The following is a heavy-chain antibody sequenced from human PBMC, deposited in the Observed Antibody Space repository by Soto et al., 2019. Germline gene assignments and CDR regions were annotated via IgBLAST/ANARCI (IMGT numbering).Heavy chain of an antibody. J-gene: IGHJ4*02. D-gene: IGHD6-19*01. Sequence: QVQLVQSGAEVKKPGASVKVSCKASGYTFTSFDINWVRQATGQGLGWMGWMNPNSGNTGYAQKFQGRVTMTRNTSISTAYMELSSLSSEDTAVYYCARAYTWGVAVAGTWGQGTLVTVSS. CDR1: GYTFTSFD. CDR3: ARAYTWGVAVAGT. CDR2: MNPNSGNT. V-gene: IGHV1-8*01.